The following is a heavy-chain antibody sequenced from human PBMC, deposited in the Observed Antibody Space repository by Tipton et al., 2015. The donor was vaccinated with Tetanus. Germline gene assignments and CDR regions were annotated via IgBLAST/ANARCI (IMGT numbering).Heavy chain of an antibody. CDR1: GGSFSGYY. J-gene: IGHJ4*02. V-gene: IGHV4-34*01. CDR2: INHSGST. CDR3: ARGSSDSGLLFQSY. D-gene: IGHD2-21*02. Sequence: TLSLTCAVYGGSFSGYYWSWVRQPPGKGLEWIGEINHSGSTNYNPSLKSRVTISVDTSKNQFSLKLSSVTAADTAVYYCARGSSDSGLLFQSYWGQGTLVTVSS.